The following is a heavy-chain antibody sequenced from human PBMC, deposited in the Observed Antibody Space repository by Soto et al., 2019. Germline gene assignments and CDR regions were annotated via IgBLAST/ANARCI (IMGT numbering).Heavy chain of an antibody. CDR1: GXFFSSYA. CDR3: AKDRYSNTFNWFDP. V-gene: IGHV3-23*01. D-gene: IGHD5-12*01. J-gene: IGHJ5*02. Sequence: VSLRLSCAASGXFFSSYAMSCVRQAPGKGLEWVSSISGNGGRTYYADSVKGLFTISRDTSKNTKYLQMDTMRAEDTAVYYLAKDRYSNTFNWFDPWGQGSLFTVSS. CDR2: ISGNGGRT.